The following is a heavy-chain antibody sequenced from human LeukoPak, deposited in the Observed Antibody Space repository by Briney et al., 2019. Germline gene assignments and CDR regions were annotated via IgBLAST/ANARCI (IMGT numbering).Heavy chain of an antibody. CDR2: IKQDGSEK. V-gene: IGHV3-7*01. D-gene: IGHD3-3*01. CDR3: ARDPTYYDFWSGYSPYFDY. J-gene: IGHJ4*02. Sequence: PGRSLRLSCAASGFTFSSYAMHWVRQAPGKGLEWVANIKQDGSEKYYVDSVKGRFTISRDNAKNSLYLQMNSLRAEDTAVYYCARDPTYYDFWSGYSPYFDYWGQGTLVTVSS. CDR1: GFTFSSYA.